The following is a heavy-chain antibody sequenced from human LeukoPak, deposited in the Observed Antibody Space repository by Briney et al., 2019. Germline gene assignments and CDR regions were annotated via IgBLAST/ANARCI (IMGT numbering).Heavy chain of an antibody. CDR1: GGSFSGYY. J-gene: IGHJ4*02. CDR2: INHSGST. D-gene: IGHD1-1*01. Sequence: SETLSLTCAVYGGSFSGYYWSWIRQPPGKGLEWIGEINHSGSTYYNPSLKSRVTISVDTSKNQFSLKLSSVTAADTAVYYCARAGLRYGIDYWGQGTLVTVSS. V-gene: IGHV4-34*01. CDR3: ARAGLRYGIDY.